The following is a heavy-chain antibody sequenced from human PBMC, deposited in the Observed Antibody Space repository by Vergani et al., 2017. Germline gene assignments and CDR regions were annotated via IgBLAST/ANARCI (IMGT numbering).Heavy chain of an antibody. CDR2: IYYSGST. CDR3: ARNMVRGVRYYGMDF. Sequence: QVQLQESGPGLVKPSETLSLTCPVSGGSLSSYYWSWIRQPPGKGLEWIWYIYYSGSTNYNPSLKSRVTISVDTSKNQFSLKLSSVTAADTAVDYCARNMVRGVRYYGMDFWGQGTTVTVSS. CDR1: GGSLSSYY. D-gene: IGHD3-10*01. V-gene: IGHV4-59*01. J-gene: IGHJ6*02.